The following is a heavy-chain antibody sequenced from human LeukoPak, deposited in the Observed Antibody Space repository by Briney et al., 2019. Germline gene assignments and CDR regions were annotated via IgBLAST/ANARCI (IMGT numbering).Heavy chain of an antibody. CDR2: VSYDGRNK. Sequence: GGSLGLSCAASGFTFSNYGMHWVRQAPGKGLEWVAVVSYDGRNKYYADSVKGRFTISRDNSKNTLYLQMNSLRAEDTAVYYCASHWAQQLVSDYWGQGTLVTVSS. V-gene: IGHV3-30*03. D-gene: IGHD6-13*01. CDR3: ASHWAQQLVSDY. J-gene: IGHJ4*02. CDR1: GFTFSNYG.